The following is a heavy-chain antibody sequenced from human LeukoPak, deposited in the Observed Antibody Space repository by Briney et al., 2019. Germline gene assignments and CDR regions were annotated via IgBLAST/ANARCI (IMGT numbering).Heavy chain of an antibody. Sequence: PGGSLSSSCVASGFTLSSYWMHWVRQTPGKGLVWVSRINSDGSTTNYADSVKGRFTISRDNAENTLYLQMNSLRAEDTSVYYCARGIKGGFGPDFWGQGTLVTVSS. CDR1: GFTLSSYW. J-gene: IGHJ4*02. D-gene: IGHD1-14*01. V-gene: IGHV3-74*01. CDR2: INSDGSTT. CDR3: ARGIKGGFGPDF.